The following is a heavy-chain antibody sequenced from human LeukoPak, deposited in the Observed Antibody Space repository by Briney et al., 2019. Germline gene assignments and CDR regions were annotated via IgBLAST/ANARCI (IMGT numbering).Heavy chain of an antibody. CDR2: IYYSGST. D-gene: IGHD3-3*01. V-gene: IGHV4-59*11. CDR3: AREGYYDLWSGYSTNWFDR. J-gene: IGHJ5*02. Sequence: SETLSLTCTVSGGSISSHYWSWIRQPPGKGLEWIGYIYYSGSTNYNPSLKSRVTISVDTSKNQFSLKLSSVTAADTAVYYCAREGYYDLWSGYSTNWFDRWGQGTLVTVSS. CDR1: GGSISSHY.